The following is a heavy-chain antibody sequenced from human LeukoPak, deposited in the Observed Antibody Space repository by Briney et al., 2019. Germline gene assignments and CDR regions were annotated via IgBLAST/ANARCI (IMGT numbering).Heavy chain of an antibody. J-gene: IGHJ5*02. V-gene: IGHV1-69*13. CDR3: ARVDQNWFDP. CDR2: IIPIFGTA. CDR1: GGTFSSYA. D-gene: IGHD2-2*01. Sequence: GASVKVSCKASGGTFSSYAISWVRQAPGQGLEWMGGIIPIFGTANYAQKFQGRVTITADESTSTAYMELRSLRSEDTAVYYCARVDQNWFDPWGQGTLVTVSS.